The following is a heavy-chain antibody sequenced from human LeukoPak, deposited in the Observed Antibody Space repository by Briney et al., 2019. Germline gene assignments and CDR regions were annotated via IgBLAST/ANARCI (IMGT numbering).Heavy chain of an antibody. D-gene: IGHD3-22*01. Sequence: GGSLRLSCAASGFTVSSNYMSWVRQAPGKGLEWVSVIYSDDSTYYADSVKGRFTISRDNSKNTLYLQMNSLRAEDTAVYYCARDKYYDSSGYLVYWGQGTLVTVSS. J-gene: IGHJ4*02. V-gene: IGHV3-53*01. CDR2: IYSDDST. CDR3: ARDKYYDSSGYLVY. CDR1: GFTVSSNY.